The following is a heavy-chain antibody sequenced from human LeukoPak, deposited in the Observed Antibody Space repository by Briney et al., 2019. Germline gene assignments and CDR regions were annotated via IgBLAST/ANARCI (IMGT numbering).Heavy chain of an antibody. Sequence: ESGGSLRLSCAASGFTFSSYAMSWVRQTPGQGLEWVSGISGSGDSTYYADSVKGRFTISRDNSKNTLYQQMNSLRAEDTAVYYCAKVFRDGYNYPFDYWGQGTLVTVSS. V-gene: IGHV3-23*01. CDR2: ISGSGDST. D-gene: IGHD5-24*01. CDR3: AKVFRDGYNYPFDY. J-gene: IGHJ4*02. CDR1: GFTFSSYA.